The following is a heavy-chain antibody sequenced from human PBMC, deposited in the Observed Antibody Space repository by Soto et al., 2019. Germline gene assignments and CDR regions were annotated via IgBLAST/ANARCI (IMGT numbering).Heavy chain of an antibody. Sequence: GSLKISCKASGYSFTNYWIGWVRQMPGKGLEWMGITYPRDSDTRYSPSFQGQVTISVDKSISTAYLQWSSLEASDTAIYYCARRDGYYWAQRTLVTVSS. J-gene: IGHJ4*02. CDR3: ARRDGYY. CDR1: GYSFTNYW. V-gene: IGHV5-51*01. CDR2: TYPRDSDT.